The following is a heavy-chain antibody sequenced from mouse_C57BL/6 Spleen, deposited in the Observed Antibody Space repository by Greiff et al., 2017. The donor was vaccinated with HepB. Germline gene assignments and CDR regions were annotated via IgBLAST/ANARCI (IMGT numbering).Heavy chain of an antibody. J-gene: IGHJ3*01. V-gene: IGHV1-59*01. CDR2: IDPSDSYT. CDR3: ARNGDDYVPFAY. D-gene: IGHD2-4*01. CDR1: GYTFTSYW. Sequence: QVQLQQPGAELVRPGTSVKLSCKASGYTFTSYWMHWVKQMPGQGLEWIGVIDPSDSYTNYNQKFKGKATLTVDTSSSTAYMQLSSLTSEDSAVYYCARNGDDYVPFAYWGQGTLVTVSA.